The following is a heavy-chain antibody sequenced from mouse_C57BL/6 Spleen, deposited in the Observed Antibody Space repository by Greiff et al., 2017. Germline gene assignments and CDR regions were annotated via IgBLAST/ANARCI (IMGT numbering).Heavy chain of an antibody. D-gene: IGHD2-2*01. Sequence: QVQLQQPGAELVKPGASVKVSCKASGYTFTSYWMHWVKQRPGQGLEWIGRIHPSDSDTNYNQKFKGKATLTVDKSSSTTYMQLSSLTSEDSAIYYCAIGMGYYWYFDVWGTGTTVTFSS. V-gene: IGHV1-74*01. J-gene: IGHJ1*03. CDR1: GYTFTSYW. CDR3: AIGMGYYWYFDV. CDR2: IHPSDSDT.